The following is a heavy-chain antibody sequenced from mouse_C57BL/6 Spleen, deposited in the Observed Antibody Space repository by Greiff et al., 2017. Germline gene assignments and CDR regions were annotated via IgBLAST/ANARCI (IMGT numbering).Heavy chain of an antibody. D-gene: IGHD2-5*01. J-gene: IGHJ2*01. CDR1: GYTFTSYW. CDR2: IYPGHSDT. CDR3: TRIKRCYSNNYFDD. V-gene: IGHV1-5*01. Sequence: EVQLQQSGTVLARPGASVKMSCKTSGYTFTSYWMHWVKQRTGQGLEWIGAIYPGHSDTSYNQKFKGKAKLTAVTSASTAYMELSSLTNEDSAVYYCTRIKRCYSNNYFDDWGQGTTLTVSS.